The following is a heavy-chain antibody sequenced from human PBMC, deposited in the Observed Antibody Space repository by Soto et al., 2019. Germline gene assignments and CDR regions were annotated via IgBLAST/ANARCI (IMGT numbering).Heavy chain of an antibody. CDR1: GYTFTSYD. CDR3: ARCFLPVMAIFGVVIYYGMDV. V-gene: IGHV1-8*01. J-gene: IGHJ6*02. D-gene: IGHD3-3*01. CDR2: MNPNSGNT. Sequence: GASVKVSCKASGYTFTSYDINWVRQATGQGLEWMGWMNPNSGNTGYAQKFQGRVTMTRNTSISKAYMELSSLRSEDTAGYYCARCFLPVMAIFGVVIYYGMDVWGQGTTGTVS.